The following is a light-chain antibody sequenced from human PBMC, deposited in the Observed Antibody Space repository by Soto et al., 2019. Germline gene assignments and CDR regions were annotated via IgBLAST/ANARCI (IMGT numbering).Light chain of an antibody. CDR3: QQYGSSPPYT. Sequence: EIVLTQSPGNLSLSPGERAALSCRASQSLSSTYLAWYQQKPGQAPRLLIYDASSRATGIPDRFSGSGSGTDFTLTISRLEPEDFAVYYCQQYGSSPPYTFGQGTKLEIK. CDR1: QSLSSTY. CDR2: DAS. V-gene: IGKV3-20*01. J-gene: IGKJ2*01.